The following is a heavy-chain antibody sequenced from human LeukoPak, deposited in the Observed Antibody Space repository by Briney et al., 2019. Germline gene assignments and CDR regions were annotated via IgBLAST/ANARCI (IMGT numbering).Heavy chain of an antibody. CDR1: GYTFTSYG. CDR2: ISAYNGNT. CDR3: ARAYHDSSGYYYRGDY. V-gene: IGHV1-18*01. J-gene: IGHJ4*02. D-gene: IGHD3-22*01. Sequence: ASVKVSCKASGYTFTSYGISWVRQAPGQGLEWMGWISAYNGNTNYAQKLQGRVTMTTDTSTSTAYMELRSLRSDDTAVYYCARAYHDSSGYYYRGDYWGQGTLVTVSS.